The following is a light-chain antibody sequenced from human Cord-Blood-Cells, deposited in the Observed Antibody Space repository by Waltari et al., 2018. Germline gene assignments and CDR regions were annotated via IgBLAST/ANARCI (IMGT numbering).Light chain of an antibody. Sequence: QSALTQPASVSGSPGQSITISCTGTSSYVAGYNYFSWYQQHPGKAPTLMIYDVSNRPSGVSNRFSGSKSGNTASLTISGLQAEDEADYYCSSYTSSSTYVFGTGTKVTVL. V-gene: IGLV2-14*01. CDR3: SSYTSSSTYV. J-gene: IGLJ1*01. CDR1: SSYVAGYNY. CDR2: DVS.